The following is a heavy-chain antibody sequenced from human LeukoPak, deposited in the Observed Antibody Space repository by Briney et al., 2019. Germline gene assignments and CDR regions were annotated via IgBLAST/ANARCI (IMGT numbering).Heavy chain of an antibody. D-gene: IGHD3-9*01. J-gene: IGHJ6*02. CDR1: EFTYRNYG. CDR2: IWYDGSNK. Sequence: PGGSLRLSGAASEFTYRNYGLHWVRQAPGKGLEWVAVIWYDGSNKYYADSVKGRFTISRDNSKNTLYLQMNSLRAEDTAVYYCARALTDCDSLTGRWGHYYHGMDVWGQGTTVTVSS. CDR3: ARALTDCDSLTGRWGHYYHGMDV. V-gene: IGHV3-33*01.